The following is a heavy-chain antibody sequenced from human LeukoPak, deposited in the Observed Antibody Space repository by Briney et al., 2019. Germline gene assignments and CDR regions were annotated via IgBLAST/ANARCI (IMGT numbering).Heavy chain of an antibody. J-gene: IGHJ4*02. CDR2: IYYSGST. D-gene: IGHD4-11*01. V-gene: IGHV4-59*01. CDR3: ARGEDYSNRFDY. CDR1: GGSISSYY. Sequence: SETLSLTCTVSGGSISSYYRSWIRQPPGKGLEWIGYIYYSGSTSYNPSLTSRVTISVDTSKNQFSLKLSSVTAADTAVYYCARGEDYSNRFDYWGQGTLVTVSS.